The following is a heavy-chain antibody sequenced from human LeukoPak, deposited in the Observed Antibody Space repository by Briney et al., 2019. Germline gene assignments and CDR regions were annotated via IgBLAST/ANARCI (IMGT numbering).Heavy chain of an antibody. CDR3: ATKHLWSDGFDI. J-gene: IGHJ3*02. V-gene: IGHV4-4*07. D-gene: IGHD2-8*02. CDR2: VYSSGET. Sequence: SETLSLTCTVSGGSINTYYWSWLRLPAGEGLEWIGRVYSSGETDYNPSLRSRVTMSVDTSKRQISLKLRTMTAADTAVYYCATKHLWSDGFDIWGQGTMVTVSS. CDR1: GGSINTYY.